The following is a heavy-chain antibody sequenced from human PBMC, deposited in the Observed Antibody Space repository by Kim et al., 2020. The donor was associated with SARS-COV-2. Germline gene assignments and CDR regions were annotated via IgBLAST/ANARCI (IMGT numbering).Heavy chain of an antibody. D-gene: IGHD3-9*01. CDR1: GYTLTELS. J-gene: IGHJ4*02. Sequence: ASVKVSCKVSGYTLTELSMHWVRQAPGKGLEWMGGFDPEDGETIYAQKFQGRVTMTEDTSTDTAYMELSSLRSEDTAVYYCATARYILTGYWRGYFDYWGQGPLVTVSS. V-gene: IGHV1-24*01. CDR3: ATARYILTGYWRGYFDY. CDR2: FDPEDGET.